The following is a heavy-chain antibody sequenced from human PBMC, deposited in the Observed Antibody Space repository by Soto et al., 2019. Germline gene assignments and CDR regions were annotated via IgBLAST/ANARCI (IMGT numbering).Heavy chain of an antibody. J-gene: IGHJ4*02. CDR3: AKSFYDRSGFVDY. CDR1: GFTFSSYA. D-gene: IGHD3-22*01. V-gene: IGHV3-23*01. CDR2: ISGRGGST. Sequence: EVQLLESGGGLVQPGGSLRLSCAASGFTFSSYAMSWVRQTPGKGLAWVSGISGRGGSTYYADSVKGRFTISRDSSKNTLYLQMNSLRAENTAVYYGAKSFYDRSGFVDYWCQGTLGSVSS.